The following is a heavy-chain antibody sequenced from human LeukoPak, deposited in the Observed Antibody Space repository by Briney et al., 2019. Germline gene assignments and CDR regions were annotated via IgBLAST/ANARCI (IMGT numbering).Heavy chain of an antibody. CDR3: ARGPDDIVGAQGDAFDI. J-gene: IGHJ3*02. D-gene: IGHD1-26*01. CDR2: ISAYNGNT. V-gene: IGHV1-18*01. CDR1: GYTFTSYG. Sequence: ASVKVSRKASGYTFTSYGISWVRQAPGQGLEWMGWISAYNGNTNYAQKLQGRVTMTRNTSISTAYMELSSLRSEDTAVYYCARGPDDIVGAQGDAFDIWGQGTMVTVSS.